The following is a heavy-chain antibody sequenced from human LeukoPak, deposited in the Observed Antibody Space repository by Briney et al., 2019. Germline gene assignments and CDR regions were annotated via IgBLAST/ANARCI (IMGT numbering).Heavy chain of an antibody. CDR2: IKQDGSVK. Sequence: GGSLRLSCAASGFSFSSYYMSWVRQAPGKGLECVANIKQDGSVKSYVDSVKGRFIISRDNAQNSLYLQMNSLRAEDTAVYYCARDISLAYWGQGTLVTVSS. D-gene: IGHD3-16*01. J-gene: IGHJ4*02. CDR1: GFSFSSYY. CDR3: ARDISLAY. V-gene: IGHV3-7*04.